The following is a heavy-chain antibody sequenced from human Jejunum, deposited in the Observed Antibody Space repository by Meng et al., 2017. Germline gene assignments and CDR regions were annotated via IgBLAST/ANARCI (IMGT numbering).Heavy chain of an antibody. CDR2: IKPDGNTI. CDR1: GFPFSTYS. CDR3: ARDNDWVVWDY. J-gene: IGHJ4*01. D-gene: IGHD1-1*01. Sequence: VQLVGSGEGLGPPGVSLRLSFAASGFPFSTYSMHWVRQAPGKGLVWVSQIKPDGNTISYADSVRGRFTISRDNAKSTLYLEMNSLRAEDAAVYYCARDNDWVVWDYWGRGTLVTVSS. V-gene: IGHV3-74*01.